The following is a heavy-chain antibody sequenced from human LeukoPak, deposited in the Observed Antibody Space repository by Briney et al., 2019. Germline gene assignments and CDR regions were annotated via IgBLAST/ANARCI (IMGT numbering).Heavy chain of an antibody. CDR3: ARREGDYHGSGSYYEP. V-gene: IGHV5-51*01. CDR2: IYPGDSDT. D-gene: IGHD3-10*01. CDR1: GYSFTSYW. Sequence: HGESLKISCKGSGYSFTSYWIGWVRQMPGKGLEWMGIIYPGDSDTRYSPSFQGQVTISADKSISTAYLQWSSLKASDTAMYYCARREGDYHGSGSYYEPWGQGTLVTVSS. J-gene: IGHJ5*02.